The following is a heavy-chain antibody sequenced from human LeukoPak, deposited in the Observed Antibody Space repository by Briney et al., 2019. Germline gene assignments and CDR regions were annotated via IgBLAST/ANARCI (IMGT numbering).Heavy chain of an antibody. Sequence: PSQTLSLTCTVSGASINSVGYYWSWIRQLPGKGLEWIGFISYTGDTYYNPSLKSRDVISRDTSKNQFSLSLSSVTAADTAIFYCARGDYWGQGILVTVSS. J-gene: IGHJ4*02. V-gene: IGHV4-31*03. CDR3: ARGDY. CDR2: ISYTGDT. CDR1: GASINSVGYY.